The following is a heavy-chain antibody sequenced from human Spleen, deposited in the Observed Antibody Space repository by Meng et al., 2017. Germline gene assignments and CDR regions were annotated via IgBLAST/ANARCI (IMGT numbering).Heavy chain of an antibody. CDR1: GYTFPDYW. J-gene: IGHJ4*02. Sequence: QVPLVQSGDEVKKTGASVKVSCKASGYTFPDYWLHWVRRAPGQGLEWMGRINPKSGDTHYAQRFQGRVTMTGDTSISTAYMELSGLRSDDTAMYYCARDEDISAAGKLFGDYWGQGTLVTVSS. D-gene: IGHD6-13*01. CDR2: INPKSGDT. V-gene: IGHV1-2*06. CDR3: ARDEDISAAGKLFGDY.